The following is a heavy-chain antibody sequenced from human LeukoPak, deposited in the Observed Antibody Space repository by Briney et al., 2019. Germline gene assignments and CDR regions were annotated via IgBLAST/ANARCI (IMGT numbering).Heavy chain of an antibody. J-gene: IGHJ4*02. CDR3: AKDPTHYRVWDYYETIGLSY. V-gene: IGHV3-30*02. CDR1: GFTFSSYA. CDR2: IRYDGSNK. D-gene: IGHD3-22*01. Sequence: GGSRRLSCAASGFTFSSYAMHWVRQAPGKGLEWVAFIRYDGSNKYYAGSVKGRFTISRDNSKNTLNLQMNSLRAEDTAVYYCAKDPTHYRVWDYYETIGLSYWGQGTLVTVSS.